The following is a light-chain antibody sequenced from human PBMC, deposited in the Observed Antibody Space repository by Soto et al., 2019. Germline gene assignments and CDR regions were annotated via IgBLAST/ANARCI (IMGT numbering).Light chain of an antibody. J-gene: IGLJ2*01. CDR3: QSYDDRRSHVV. Sequence: QSVLTQPPSVSGAPGQRVTIPCTGSSSNIGSFYDVHWYQQLPGTVPKLLIYGDNNRPSGVPHRFSGSKSGTSASLAITGLQHEDEPDYYCQSYDDRRSHVVFGGGTKLPVL. V-gene: IGLV1-40*01. CDR2: GDN. CDR1: SSNIGSFYD.